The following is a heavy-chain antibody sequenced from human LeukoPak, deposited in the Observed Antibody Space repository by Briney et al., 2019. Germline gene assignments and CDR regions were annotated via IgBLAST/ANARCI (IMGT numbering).Heavy chain of an antibody. V-gene: IGHV3-30*18. Sequence: GRSLRLSCAASGFTFSSYGMLWVRQAPGKGLEWVAVISYDGSNKYYADSVKGRFTISRDNSKNTLYLQMNSLRAEDTAVYYCAKCSSEWELLSDYWGQGTLVTVSS. CDR3: AKCSSEWELLSDY. CDR1: GFTFSSYG. J-gene: IGHJ4*02. CDR2: ISYDGSNK. D-gene: IGHD1-26*01.